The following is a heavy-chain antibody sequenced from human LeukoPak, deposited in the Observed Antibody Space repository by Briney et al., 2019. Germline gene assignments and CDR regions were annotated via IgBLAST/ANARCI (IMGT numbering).Heavy chain of an antibody. D-gene: IGHD3-3*01. CDR2: ISYDGSNK. V-gene: IGHV3-30*18. Sequence: SGGSLRLSCAASGFMFSSNWMSWVRLAPGKGLEWVAVISYDGSNKYYADSVKGRFTISRDNSKNTLYLQMNSLRAEDTAVYYCAKVDFLNYWGQGTLVTVSS. CDR1: GFMFSSNW. J-gene: IGHJ4*02. CDR3: AKVDFLNY.